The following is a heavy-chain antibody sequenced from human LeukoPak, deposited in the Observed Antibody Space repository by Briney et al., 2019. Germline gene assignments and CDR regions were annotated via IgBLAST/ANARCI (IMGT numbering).Heavy chain of an antibody. D-gene: IGHD3-10*01. Sequence: SSETLSLTCAVYGGSFSGYYWSWIRQPPGKGLEWLGSIYYSGSTYYNPSLKSRVTISVDTSKNQFSLKLSSVTAADTAVYYCARRPYYGSGTYYYYMDVWGKGTTVTISS. CDR2: IYYSGST. CDR3: ARRPYYGSGTYYYYMDV. CDR1: GGSFSGYY. J-gene: IGHJ6*03. V-gene: IGHV4-34*01.